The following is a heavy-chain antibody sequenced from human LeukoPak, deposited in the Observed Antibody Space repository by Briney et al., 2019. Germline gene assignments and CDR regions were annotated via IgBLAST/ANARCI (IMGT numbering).Heavy chain of an antibody. CDR3: AKSGLLLRLGEFDYYFDY. J-gene: IGHJ4*02. D-gene: IGHD3-10*01. CDR1: GFTFSSYA. CDR2: ISGSGSGT. Sequence: GGSLRLSCAASGFTFSSYAMSWVRQAPGEGLQWVSGISGSGSGTYYADSVRGRFTISRDNSKNTLYLQMNSLRAEDTAVYYCAKSGLLLRLGEFDYYFDYWGQGTLVTVSS. V-gene: IGHV3-23*01.